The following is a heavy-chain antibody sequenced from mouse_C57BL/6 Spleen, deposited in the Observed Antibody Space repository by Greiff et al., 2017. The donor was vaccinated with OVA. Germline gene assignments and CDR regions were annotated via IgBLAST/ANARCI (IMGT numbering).Heavy chain of an antibody. CDR2: INPNNGGT. CDR3: ARADYYGSSYTSGFDY. D-gene: IGHD1-1*01. CDR1: GYTFTDYN. J-gene: IGHJ2*01. Sequence: EVQLQQSGPELVKPGASVKIPCKASGYTFTDYNMDWVKQSHGKSLEWIGDINPNNGGTIYNQKFKGKATLTVDKSSSTAYMELRSLTSEDTAVYYCARADYYGSSYTSGFDYWGQGTTLTVSS. V-gene: IGHV1-18*01.